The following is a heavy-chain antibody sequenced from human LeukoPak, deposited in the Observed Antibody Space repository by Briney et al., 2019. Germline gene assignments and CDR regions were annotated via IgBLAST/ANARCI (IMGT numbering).Heavy chain of an antibody. V-gene: IGHV4-59*08. Sequence: SETLSLTCTVSGGSIRSYYWSWIRQPPGKGLECIGYIFYAGSTTYNPSLKSRVTISIDTSKNPFSLKLNSVTAADTAVYYCASGERGYSYGPLDYWGQGILVTVSS. CDR1: GGSIRSYY. CDR2: IFYAGST. D-gene: IGHD5-18*01. CDR3: ASGERGYSYGPLDY. J-gene: IGHJ4*02.